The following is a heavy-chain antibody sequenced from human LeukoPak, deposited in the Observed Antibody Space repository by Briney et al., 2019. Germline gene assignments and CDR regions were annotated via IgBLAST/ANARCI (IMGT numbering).Heavy chain of an antibody. J-gene: IGHJ3*02. CDR1: ADSFSSHY. V-gene: IGHV4-59*11. Sequence: PSETLSLTCTVSADSFSSHYWTWIRQPPGRGLEWMGYISYIGSNNYNTSLKSRVTIPIETSMNQSYLKLSSVTAADTAVYYCARDLVTVTKGFDIWGQGTMVSVSS. CDR2: ISYIGSN. CDR3: ARDLVTVTKGFDI. D-gene: IGHD4-17*01.